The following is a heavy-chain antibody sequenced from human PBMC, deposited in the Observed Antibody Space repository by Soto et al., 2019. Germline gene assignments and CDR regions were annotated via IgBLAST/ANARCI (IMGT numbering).Heavy chain of an antibody. V-gene: IGHV3-48*01. D-gene: IGHD4-17*01. Sequence: GLCLRRSCWLSGFTFSSYSMSWVRQGPGKGLEWVSYISDTSSDIYYADSVKGRFTISRDTSKNTLLLQMNSLRAEDTAVYYCAKDRYGDYGGIDYWGQGTMVTVSS. J-gene: IGHJ4*02. CDR1: GFTFSSYS. CDR3: AKDRYGDYGGIDY. CDR2: ISDTSSDI.